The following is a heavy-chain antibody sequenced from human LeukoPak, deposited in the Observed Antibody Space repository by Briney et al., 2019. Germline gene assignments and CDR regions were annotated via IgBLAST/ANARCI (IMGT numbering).Heavy chain of an antibody. CDR2: IYYHENT. CDR3: ARVTGYMIEDYFDY. Sequence: SETLSLTCTVSGGSISSSSDYWGWIRQAPGKGLEWIGSIYYHENTYYNSSLKSRVTISVDTSKNQFSLKLNSVTAADTAVYFCARVTGYMIEDYFDYWGQGILVTVSS. J-gene: IGHJ4*02. D-gene: IGHD3-9*01. V-gene: IGHV4-39*01. CDR1: GGSISSSSDY.